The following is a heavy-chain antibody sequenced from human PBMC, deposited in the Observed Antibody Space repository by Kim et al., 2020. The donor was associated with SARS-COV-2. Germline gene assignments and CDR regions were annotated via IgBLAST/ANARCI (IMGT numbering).Heavy chain of an antibody. D-gene: IGHD6-19*01. CDR3: ARVAPWLVPKYYYYGMDV. Sequence: SETLSLTCAVSGGSISSSNWWSWVRQPPGKGLEWIGEIYHSGSTNYNPSLKSRVTISVDKSKNQFSLKLSSVTAADTAVYYCARVAPWLVPKYYYYGMDVWGQGTTVTVSS. CDR1: GGSISSSNW. J-gene: IGHJ6*02. CDR2: IYHSGST. V-gene: IGHV4-4*02.